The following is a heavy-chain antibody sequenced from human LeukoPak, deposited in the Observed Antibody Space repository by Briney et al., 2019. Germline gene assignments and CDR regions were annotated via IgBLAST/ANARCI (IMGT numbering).Heavy chain of an antibody. Sequence: GGSLRLSCAASGFTVSSTYMNWARQAPGRGLEWVSTLYRDGSTYYADSVKGRFTISRDSSTNTLYLQMNNLRVEDTTVYYCXXXXGDGDYEPLDYWGQGTQVTVSS. D-gene: IGHD4-17*01. CDR1: GFTVSSTY. CDR2: LYRDGST. V-gene: IGHV3-53*01. CDR3: XXXXGDGDYEPLDY. J-gene: IGHJ4*02.